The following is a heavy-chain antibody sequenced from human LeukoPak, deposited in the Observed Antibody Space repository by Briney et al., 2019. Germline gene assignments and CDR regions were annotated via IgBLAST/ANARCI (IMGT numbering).Heavy chain of an antibody. Sequence: ASVKVSCKASGGTFSSYAISWVRQAPGQGLEWMGGIIPIFGTANYAQKFQGRVTLTADESTSTAYMELSSLRSEDTAVNYCARDWWELARIPHAFDIWGQGTMVTVSS. V-gene: IGHV1-69*13. CDR3: ARDWWELARIPHAFDI. D-gene: IGHD1-26*01. J-gene: IGHJ3*02. CDR2: IIPIFGTA. CDR1: GGTFSSYA.